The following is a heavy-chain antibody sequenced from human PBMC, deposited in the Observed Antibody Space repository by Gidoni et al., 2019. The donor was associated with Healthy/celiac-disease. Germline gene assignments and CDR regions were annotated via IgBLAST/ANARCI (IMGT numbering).Heavy chain of an antibody. D-gene: IGHD2-2*01. Sequence: QVQLQQWGAGLLKPSETLSLTSAVYGGSFSGYYWSWIRQPPGKGLEWIGEINHSGSTNYNPSLKSRVTISVDTSKNQFSLKLSSVTAADTAVYYCARRRLYCSSTRCSHGWFDPWGQGTLVTVSS. CDR1: GGSFSGYY. V-gene: IGHV4-34*01. CDR2: INHSGST. CDR3: ARRRLYCSSTRCSHGWFDP. J-gene: IGHJ5*02.